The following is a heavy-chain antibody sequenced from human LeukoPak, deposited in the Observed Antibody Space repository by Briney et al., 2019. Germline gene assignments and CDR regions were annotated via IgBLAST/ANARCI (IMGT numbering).Heavy chain of an antibody. D-gene: IGHD2-2*01. J-gene: IGHJ4*02. CDR3: ARTRRASSVVPAAISFDY. V-gene: IGHV3-7*01. CDR2: IKKDGNDK. Sequence: GGSLRLSCAASGFTFSDSWMAWVRQAPGKGLEWVANIKKDGNDKYYLDSVKGRFTISRDNAKNSLYLQMNSLRAEDTAVYYCARTRRASSVVPAAISFDYWGQGTLVTVSS. CDR1: GFTFSDSW.